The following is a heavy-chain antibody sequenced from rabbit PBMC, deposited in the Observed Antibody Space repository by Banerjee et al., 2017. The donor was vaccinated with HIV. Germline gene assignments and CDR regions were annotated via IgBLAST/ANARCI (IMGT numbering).Heavy chain of an antibody. CDR2: IYTGSTGNT. CDR3: ARDLAGVIGWNFDL. Sequence: QQQLEESGGDLVKPEGSLTLTCTASGFSFSNKYVMCWVRQAPGKGLEWIACIYTGSTGNTYHASWAKGRFTISRTSSTTVALQMTSLTAADTATYFCARDLAGVIGWNFDLWGPGTLVTVS. V-gene: IGHV1S45*01. J-gene: IGHJ4*01. CDR1: GFSFSNKYV. D-gene: IGHD4-1*01.